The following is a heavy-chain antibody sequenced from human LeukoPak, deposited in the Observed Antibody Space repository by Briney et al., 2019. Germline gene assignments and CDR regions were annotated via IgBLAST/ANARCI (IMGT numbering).Heavy chain of an antibody. D-gene: IGHD5-24*01. J-gene: IGHJ4*02. V-gene: IGHV4-59*01. CDR3: ARGRDGYNFDQYYFDY. CDR2: IYYSGST. Sequence: PSETLSLTCTVSGGSISSYYWSWIRQPPGKGLEWIGYIYYSGSTNYNPSLKSRVTISVDMSKNQFSLKLSSVTAADTAVYYCARGRDGYNFDQYYFDYWGQGTLVTVSS. CDR1: GGSISSYY.